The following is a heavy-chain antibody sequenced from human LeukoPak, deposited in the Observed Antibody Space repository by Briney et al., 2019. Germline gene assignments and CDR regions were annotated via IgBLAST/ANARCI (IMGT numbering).Heavy chain of an antibody. V-gene: IGHV4-59*01. CDR1: GGSISSYY. Sequence: SETLSLTCTVSGGSISSYYWSWIRQPPGKGLEWIGNIYYSGSTNYNPSLKSRVTISVDTFKNQFSLKLSSVTAADTAVYYCTRGSIAYYYMDVWGKGTRSPSP. J-gene: IGHJ6*03. CDR2: IYYSGST. CDR3: TRGSIAYYYMDV. D-gene: IGHD3-22*01.